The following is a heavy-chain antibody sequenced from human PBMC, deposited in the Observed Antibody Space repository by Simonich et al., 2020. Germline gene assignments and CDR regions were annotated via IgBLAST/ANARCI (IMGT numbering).Heavy chain of an antibody. CDR1: GGSISSSSYY. V-gene: IGHV4-39*01. CDR3: ARWAYSSSYFDY. Sequence: QLQLQESGPGLVKPSETLSLTCTVSGGSISSSSYYWGWIPQPPGKGLEWFGSNYYSGNTYYNPSLKSRVTISVDTSKNQFSLKLSSVTAADTAVYYCARWAYSSSYFDYWGQGTLVTVSS. D-gene: IGHD6-6*01. J-gene: IGHJ4*02. CDR2: NYYSGNT.